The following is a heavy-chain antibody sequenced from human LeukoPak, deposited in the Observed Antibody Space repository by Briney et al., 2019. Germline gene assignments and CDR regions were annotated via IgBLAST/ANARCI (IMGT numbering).Heavy chain of an antibody. D-gene: IGHD5-12*01. J-gene: IGHJ4*02. V-gene: IGHV3-21*01. Sequence: GGSLRLSCAASGFTFSSYGMNWVRQAPGKGLEWVSSISSSSSYIYYADSVKGRFTISRDNAKNSLYLQMNSLRAEGTAVYYCARDRGSTGYDLYDYWGQGTLVTVSS. CDR2: ISSSSSYI. CDR3: ARDRGSTGYDLYDY. CDR1: GFTFSSYG.